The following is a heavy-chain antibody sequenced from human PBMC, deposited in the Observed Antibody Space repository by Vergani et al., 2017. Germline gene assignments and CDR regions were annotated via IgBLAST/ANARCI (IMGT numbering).Heavy chain of an antibody. D-gene: IGHD3-3*01. V-gene: IGHV4-31*01. CDR2: IYYSGST. CDR3: ARSSYYDFWSGYSSYYYYYMDV. CDR1: GGSISSGGYY. J-gene: IGHJ6*03. Sequence: QVQLQESGPGLVKPSQTLSLTCTVSGGSISSGGYYWSWIRQHPGKGLEWFGYIYYSGSTYYNPSLKSLVTISVDTSKNQFSLKLSSVTAADTAVYYCARSSYYDFWSGYSSYYYYYMDVWVKGP.